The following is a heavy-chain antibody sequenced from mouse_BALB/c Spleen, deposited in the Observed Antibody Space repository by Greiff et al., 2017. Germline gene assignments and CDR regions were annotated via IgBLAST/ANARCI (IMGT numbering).Heavy chain of an antibody. CDR3: AREGGVRRAMDY. D-gene: IGHD2-14*01. CDR2: ISSGGSYT. CDR1: GFTFSSYA. J-gene: IGHJ4*01. V-gene: IGHV5-9-4*01. Sequence: EVMLVESGGGLVKPGGSLKLSCAASGFTFSSYAMSWVRQSPEKRLEWVAEISSGGSYTYYPDTVTGRFTISRDNAKNTLYLEMSSLRSEDTAMYYCAREGGVRRAMDYWGQGTSVTVSS.